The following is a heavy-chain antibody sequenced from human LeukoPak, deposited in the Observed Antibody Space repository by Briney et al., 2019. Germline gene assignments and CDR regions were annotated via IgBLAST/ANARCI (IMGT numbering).Heavy chain of an antibody. CDR2: IKQDGSEK. J-gene: IGHJ5*02. D-gene: IGHD6-13*01. CDR1: GFTFSSYW. CDR3: ARCDSSSWDNWFDP. V-gene: IGHV3-7*01. Sequence: GGSLRLSCAASGFTFSSYWISWVRQAPGKGLEWVANIKQDGSEKYYVDSVKGRFTISRDNAKNSLYLQMNSLRAEDTAVYYCARCDSSSWDNWFDPWGQGNLVTVSS.